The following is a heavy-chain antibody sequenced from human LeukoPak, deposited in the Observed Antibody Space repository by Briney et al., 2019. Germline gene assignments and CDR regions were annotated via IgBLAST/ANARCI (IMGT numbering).Heavy chain of an antibody. Sequence: PSETLSLTCTVSGGSISSYYWSWIRQPPGKGLEWIGSIYYSGSTNYNPSLKSRVTISVDTSKNQFSLKLSSVTAADTAVYYCARDLLDIGYYYYGMDVWGQGTAVTVSS. CDR2: IYYSGST. CDR1: GGSISSYY. CDR3: ARDLLDIGYYYYGMDV. V-gene: IGHV4-59*01. J-gene: IGHJ6*02. D-gene: IGHD2-2*03.